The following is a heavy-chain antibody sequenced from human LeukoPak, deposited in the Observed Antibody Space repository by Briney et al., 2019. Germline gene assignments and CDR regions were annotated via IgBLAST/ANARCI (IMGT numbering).Heavy chain of an antibody. CDR1: GVTFSSYW. V-gene: IGHV3-7*05. CDR3: ARAYFDH. CDR2: IKQDGSAK. J-gene: IGHJ4*02. Sequence: GGSRRLSCAASGVTFSSYWMSWVRQAPGKGLEWVANIKQDGSAKYYVDSVKGRFTISRDNAKNSLYLQMNSLRAADPAVYYCARAYFDHWGQGTLVTVSS.